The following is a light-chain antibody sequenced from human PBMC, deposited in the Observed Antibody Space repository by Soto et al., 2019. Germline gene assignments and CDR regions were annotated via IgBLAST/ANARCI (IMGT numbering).Light chain of an antibody. Sequence: DIQMTQSPSSLSALVGYRVTITCRASQSISGSLNWYQSKPGKAPKLLIYGAFTLHSGVPSRFSGSGSGTDYTLTISNLQLADFASYYCQQTYRTPLTFGGGTKVDI. CDR3: QQTYRTPLT. J-gene: IGKJ4*01. V-gene: IGKV1-39*01. CDR1: QSISGS. CDR2: GAF.